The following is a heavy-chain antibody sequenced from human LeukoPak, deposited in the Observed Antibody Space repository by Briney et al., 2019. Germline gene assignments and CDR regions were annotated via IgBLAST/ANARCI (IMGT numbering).Heavy chain of an antibody. CDR3: ARRGFHGSGTLAFGY. CDR2: INPSGRP. J-gene: IGHJ4*02. Sequence: SETLSLTCAVFGGSSSGYHWSWIRQPPGKGLEWIGEINPSGRPDYNPSLKSRVIMSVDTSKNQLSLNLASVTDADTAIYYCARRGFHGSGTLAFGYWDQGTLVLVSS. V-gene: IGHV4-34*01. D-gene: IGHD3-10*01. CDR1: GGSSSGYH.